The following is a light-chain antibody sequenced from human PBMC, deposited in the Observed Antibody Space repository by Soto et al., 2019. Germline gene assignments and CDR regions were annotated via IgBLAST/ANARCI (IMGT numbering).Light chain of an antibody. J-gene: IGKJ4*01. CDR3: QQYRTWPIT. CDR1: QGVSRK. CDR2: GAS. Sequence: EIVMTQSPATLSVAPGERVTLSCRASQGVSRKLAWYQHKSGQAPRLLISGASAGATGIPARFSGSGSGTEFTLIISRLQSEDGAIYYCQQYRTWPITFGGGTKVEIK. V-gene: IGKV3-15*01.